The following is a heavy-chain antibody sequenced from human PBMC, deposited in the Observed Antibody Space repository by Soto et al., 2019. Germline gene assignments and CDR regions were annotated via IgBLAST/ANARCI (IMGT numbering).Heavy chain of an antibody. Sequence: QVQLVESGGGVVQPGRSLRLSCAASGFTFSRYGMHLVRQSPGKVLEWVAVRYYGGNNKYYADSVKGRFTISRDNSKNTLYMERNSLRGEDTAVYYRAREYFYWYGEYFDYWGQGTLGNVSS. D-gene: IGHD2-21*02. V-gene: IGHV3-33*01. CDR3: AREYFYWYGEYFDY. CDR2: RYYGGNNK. CDR1: GFTFSRYG. J-gene: IGHJ4*02.